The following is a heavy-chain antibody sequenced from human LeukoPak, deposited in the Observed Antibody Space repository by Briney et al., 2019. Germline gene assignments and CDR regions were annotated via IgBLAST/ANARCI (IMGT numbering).Heavy chain of an antibody. J-gene: IGHJ4*02. CDR1: GFTFSSYW. CDR3: AREGPMIVVVFDY. Sequence: PGGSLRLSCAASGFTFSSYWMSWVRQAPGKGLEWVANIKQDGSEKYYVDSVKGRFTISRDNAKNSLYLQMNSLRAEDTAVYYCAREGPMIVVVFDYWGQGTLVTVSS. V-gene: IGHV3-7*01. D-gene: IGHD3-22*01. CDR2: IKQDGSEK.